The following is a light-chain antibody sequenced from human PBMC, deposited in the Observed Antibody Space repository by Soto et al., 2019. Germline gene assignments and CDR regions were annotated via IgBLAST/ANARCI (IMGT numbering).Light chain of an antibody. CDR2: EVT. CDR3: SSYTNINTMACV. CDR1: SGDIGSYNR. V-gene: IGLV2-14*01. Sequence: QSALTQPASVSGSPGQSITISCTGTSGDIGSYNRVSWYQQHPGQAPKLIIYEVTDRPSGVSNRFSGSKSGNTASLTISGLQAEDEAEYYCSSYTNINTMACVFGTGTKLTVL. J-gene: IGLJ1*01.